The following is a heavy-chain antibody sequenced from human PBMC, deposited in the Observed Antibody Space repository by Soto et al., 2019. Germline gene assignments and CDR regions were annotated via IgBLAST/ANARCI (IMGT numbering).Heavy chain of an antibody. CDR2: IYPGDSDT. CDR3: ARQDYNYAYFEV. V-gene: IGHV5-51*01. Sequence: GESLKISCKGSGYSFTNYWIGWVRQMPGKGLEWMGIIYPGDSDTRYSPSFQGQVIISVDQSISTAYLQWSSLQASDTAMCDWARQDYNYAYFEVWGQGTLVTASS. D-gene: IGHD5-18*01. J-gene: IGHJ4*02. CDR1: GYSFTNYW.